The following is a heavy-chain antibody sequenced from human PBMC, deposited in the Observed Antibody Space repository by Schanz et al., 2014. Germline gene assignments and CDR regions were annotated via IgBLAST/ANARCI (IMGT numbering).Heavy chain of an antibody. Sequence: EVQLVESGGGLVKPGGSLRLSCAASGFTFSSYSMNWVRQAPGKGLEWVSAISGSGGSTYYADSVKGRFTISRDNSKNTLYLQMNSLRTEDTAVYYCASPSGYSDYGTYFDFWGQEALVTVSS. V-gene: IGHV3-23*04. CDR1: GFTFSSYS. CDR3: ASPSGYSDYGTYFDF. CDR2: ISGSGGST. D-gene: IGHD5-12*01. J-gene: IGHJ4*02.